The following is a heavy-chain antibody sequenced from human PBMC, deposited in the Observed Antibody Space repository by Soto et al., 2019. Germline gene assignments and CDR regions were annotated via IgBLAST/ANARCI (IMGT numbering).Heavy chain of an antibody. D-gene: IGHD3-22*01. J-gene: IGHJ3*02. CDR1: GGTFSSYA. V-gene: IGHV1-69*13. CDR3: ARDVHEDSSGYYYYDAFDI. CDR2: IIPIFGTA. Sequence: ASVKVSCKASGGTFSSYAISWVRQAPGQGLEWMGGIIPIFGTANYAQKFQGRVTITADESTSTAYMELSSLRSEDTAVYYCARDVHEDSSGYYYYDAFDIWGQGTMVTVSS.